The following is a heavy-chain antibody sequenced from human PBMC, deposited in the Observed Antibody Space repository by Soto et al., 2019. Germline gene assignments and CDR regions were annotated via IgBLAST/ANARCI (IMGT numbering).Heavy chain of an antibody. J-gene: IGHJ4*02. CDR2: IIPILGIA. D-gene: IGHD2-15*01. V-gene: IGHV1-69*08. CDR1: GGTFSSYT. CDR3: ARDHCSGGSCYLGFDY. Sequence: QVQLVQSGAEVKKPGSSVKVSCKASGGTFSSYTISWVRQAPGQGLEWMGRIIPILGIANYAQKFQCRVTITADKSTSTAYMELSSLRSEDTAVYYCARDHCSGGSCYLGFDYWGQGTLVNVSS.